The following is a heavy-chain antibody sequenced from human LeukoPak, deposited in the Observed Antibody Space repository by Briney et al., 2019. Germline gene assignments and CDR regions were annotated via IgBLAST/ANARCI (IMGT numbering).Heavy chain of an antibody. V-gene: IGHV3-21*01. Sequence: GGSLRLSCAASGFTFSSYSMNWVRQAPGKGLEWVSSISSSSSYIYYADSVKGRFTISRDNAKNSLYLQMNSLRAEDTAVYYCARRQLAPDAFDIWGEGTMVTVSS. CDR2: ISSSSSYI. CDR3: ARRQLAPDAFDI. D-gene: IGHD6-6*01. CDR1: GFTFSSYS. J-gene: IGHJ3*02.